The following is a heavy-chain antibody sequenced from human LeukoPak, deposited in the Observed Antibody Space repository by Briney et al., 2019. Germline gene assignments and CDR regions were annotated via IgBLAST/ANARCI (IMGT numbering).Heavy chain of an antibody. D-gene: IGHD2-15*01. J-gene: IGHJ4*02. V-gene: IGHV1-46*01. CDR2: INPSGGST. CDR1: GYILTSHY. Sequence: ASVKVSCKASGYILTSHYMHWVRQAPGQGLEWMGIINPSGGSTNYAQKFQGRVTMTRDTSISTAYMELSRLRSDDTAVYYCLTRSGGSYYFDYWGQGTLVTVSS. CDR3: LTRSGGSYYFDY.